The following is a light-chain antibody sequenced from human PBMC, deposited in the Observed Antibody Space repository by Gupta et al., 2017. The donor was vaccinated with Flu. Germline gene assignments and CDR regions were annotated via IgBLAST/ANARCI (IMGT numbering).Light chain of an antibody. CDR3: QVWDYNSDHWV. CDR1: NIGSKS. Sequence: GGNNIGSKSVHWFQQRPGQAPVLVIFSDISRPSGIPERVSGSKSANTATLTISWVEAGDEADYYCQVWDYNSDHWVFGGGTKLTVL. J-gene: IGLJ3*02. V-gene: IGLV3-21*04. CDR2: SDI.